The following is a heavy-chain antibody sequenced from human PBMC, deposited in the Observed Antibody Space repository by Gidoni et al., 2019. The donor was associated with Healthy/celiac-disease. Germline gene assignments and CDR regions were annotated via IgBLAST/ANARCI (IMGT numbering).Heavy chain of an antibody. CDR3: ARIPAAIRGRDYYYGMDV. CDR1: GYTFTSYD. J-gene: IGHJ6*02. Sequence: QVQLVQSGAEVKKPGASVKVSCKASGYTFTSYDINWVRQATGLGLEWMGWMNPNSGNTGYAQKFQGRVTMTRNTSISTAYMELSSLRSEDTAVYYCARIPAAIRGRDYYYGMDVWGQGTTVTVSS. D-gene: IGHD2-2*02. V-gene: IGHV1-8*01. CDR2: MNPNSGNT.